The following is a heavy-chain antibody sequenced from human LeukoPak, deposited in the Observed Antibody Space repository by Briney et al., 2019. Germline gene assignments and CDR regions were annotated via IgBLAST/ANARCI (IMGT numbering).Heavy chain of an antibody. CDR2: FDPEDGET. V-gene: IGHV1-24*01. J-gene: IGHJ4*02. CDR1: GYTLTELS. D-gene: IGHD6-19*01. Sequence: GASVTVSCKVSGYTLTELSMHWVRQAPGKGLEWMGGFDPEDGETIYAQKFQGRVTMTEDTSTDTAYMELSSLRSEDTAVYYCATPYSSGWYYFDYWGQGTLVTVSS. CDR3: ATPYSSGWYYFDY.